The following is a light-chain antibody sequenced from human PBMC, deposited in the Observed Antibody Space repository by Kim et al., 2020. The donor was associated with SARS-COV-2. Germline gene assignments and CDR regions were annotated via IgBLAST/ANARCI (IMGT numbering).Light chain of an antibody. V-gene: IGKV1-39*01. CDR3: QQSYSTPYT. CDR2: AAS. Sequence: DIQMTQSPSSLSASVGDRVTITCRASQSMSSYLNWYQQKPGKAPKLLIYAASSLQIGVPSKFSGSGSGTDFTLTISSLQPEDFATYYCQQSYSTPYTFGQGTKLEI. CDR1: QSMSSY. J-gene: IGKJ2*01.